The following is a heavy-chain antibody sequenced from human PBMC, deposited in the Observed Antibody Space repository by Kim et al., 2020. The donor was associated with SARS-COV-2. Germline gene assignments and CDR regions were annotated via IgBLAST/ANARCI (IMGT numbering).Heavy chain of an antibody. V-gene: IGHV3-30*18. Sequence: GGSLRLSCAASGFTFSSYGMHWVRQAPGKGLEWVAVISYDGSNKYYADSVKGRFTISRDNSKNTLYLQMNSLRAEDKAVYYCAKGGRYSYGYLLDYWGKG. CDR2: ISYDGSNK. CDR1: GFTFSSYG. D-gene: IGHD5-18*01. CDR3: AKGGRYSYGYLLDY. J-gene: IGHJ4*02.